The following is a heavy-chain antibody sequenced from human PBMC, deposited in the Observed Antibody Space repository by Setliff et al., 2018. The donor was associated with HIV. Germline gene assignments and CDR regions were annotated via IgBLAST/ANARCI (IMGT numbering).Heavy chain of an antibody. Sequence: SETLSLTCAVSGGTFSLHYYTWIRQSPLRGLGWIGEINHSGGTRYNPSLESRVTRSLDSSRKQFSLRLISVTAADTAVYYCAKTLPTLYPPHDYYFAMDVWGQGTTVTV. D-gene: IGHD2-15*01. CDR3: AKTLPTLYPPHDYYFAMDV. CDR1: GGTFSLHY. J-gene: IGHJ6*02. V-gene: IGHV4-34*08. CDR2: INHSGGT.